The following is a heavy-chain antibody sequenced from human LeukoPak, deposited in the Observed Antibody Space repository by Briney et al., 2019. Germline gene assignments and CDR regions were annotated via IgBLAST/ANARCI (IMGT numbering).Heavy chain of an antibody. D-gene: IGHD4-17*01. J-gene: IGHJ3*02. V-gene: IGHV1-2*04. CDR2: INPNSGGT. CDR1: GYTFTGYY. Sequence: ASVKVSCKASGYTFTGYYMHWVRQAPGQGLEWMGWINPNSGGTNYAQKFQGWVTMTRDTSISTAYMELSRLRSDDTAVYYCARDADDYGDYVNAFDIWGPGTMVTVSS. CDR3: ARDADDYGDYVNAFDI.